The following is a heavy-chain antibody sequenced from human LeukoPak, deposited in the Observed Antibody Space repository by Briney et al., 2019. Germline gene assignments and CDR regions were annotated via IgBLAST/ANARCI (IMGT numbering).Heavy chain of an antibody. CDR3: AKGMTTGYYFDY. CDR1: GFTFSSYG. D-gene: IGHD4-17*01. V-gene: IGHV3-30*02. CDR2: IRYDGSSK. Sequence: GGSLRLSCAASGFTFSSYGMHWVRQAPGKGLEWVAFIRYDGSSKYYADSVKGRFTISRDNSKNTLYLQMNSLRAEDTAVYYCAKGMTTGYYFDYWGQGTLVTVSS. J-gene: IGHJ4*02.